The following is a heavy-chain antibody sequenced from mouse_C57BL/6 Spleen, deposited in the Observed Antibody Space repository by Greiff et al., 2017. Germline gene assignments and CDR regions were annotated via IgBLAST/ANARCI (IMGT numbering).Heavy chain of an antibody. CDR1: GYTFTSYW. V-gene: IGHV1-61*01. CDR2: IYPSDSET. D-gene: IGHD1-1*01. CDR3: ARLITTVVVDAMDY. J-gene: IGHJ4*01. Sequence: QVQLQQPGAELVRPGTSVKLSCKASGYTFTSYWMHWVKQRPGQGLEWIGNIYPSDSETHYNQKFKDKATLTVDKSSSTAYMQLSSLTSEDSAVYYCARLITTVVVDAMDYWGQGTSVTVSS.